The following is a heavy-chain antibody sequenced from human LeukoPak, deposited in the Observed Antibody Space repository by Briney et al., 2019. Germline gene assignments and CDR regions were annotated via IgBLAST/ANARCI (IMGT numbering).Heavy chain of an antibody. Sequence: SVKVSCKASGYTFTGNFVHWVRQAPGQGLEWMGGIIPIFGTANYAQKFQGRVTITADESTSTAYMELSSLRSEDTAVYYCARVPSRIVGAYYFDYWGQGTLVTVSS. V-gene: IGHV1-69*13. CDR1: GYTFTGNF. CDR2: IIPIFGTA. CDR3: ARVPSRIVGAYYFDY. J-gene: IGHJ4*02. D-gene: IGHD1-26*01.